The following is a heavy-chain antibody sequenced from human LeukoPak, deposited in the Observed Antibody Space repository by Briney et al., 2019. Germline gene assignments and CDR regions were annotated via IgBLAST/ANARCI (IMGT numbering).Heavy chain of an antibody. CDR3: AVDWYDSSGYGTFDY. CDR2: IWYDGSNK. Sequence: GGSLRLSCAASGFTFSSYGMHWVRQAPGKGLEWVAVIWYDGSNKYYADSVKGRFTISRDNSKNTLYLQMNSLRAEDTAVYYCAVDWYDSSGYGTFDYWGQGTLVTVSS. J-gene: IGHJ4*02. CDR1: GFTFSSYG. D-gene: IGHD3-22*01. V-gene: IGHV3-33*01.